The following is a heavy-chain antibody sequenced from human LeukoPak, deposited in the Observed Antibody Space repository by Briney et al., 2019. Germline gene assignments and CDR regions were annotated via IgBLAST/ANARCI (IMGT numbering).Heavy chain of an antibody. CDR1: GSTLSNYW. Sequence: GGSLRLSCEASGSTLSNYWIIWVRQAPGKGLEWVANIKPDGREKYYMPSVKGRFTISRDSAKNSFYLQMNSLRAEDTAVYYCATMASNVFEYWGQGTLVAVFS. CDR2: IKPDGREK. V-gene: IGHV3-7*03. D-gene: IGHD5-24*01. CDR3: ATMASNVFEY. J-gene: IGHJ4*02.